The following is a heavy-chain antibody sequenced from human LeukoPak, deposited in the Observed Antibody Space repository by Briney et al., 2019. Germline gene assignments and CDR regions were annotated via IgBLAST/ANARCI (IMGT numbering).Heavy chain of an antibody. D-gene: IGHD1-26*01. Sequence: GGSLRLSCAASGFTLRTDWMSWVRQAPGKGLGWVANINQDGSEIHYVDSVKGRFTISRDNAKNSLYLQMNSLRAEDTAVYYCARDPYSGSYGNYYYYFMDVWGKGTTVTISS. V-gene: IGHV3-7*01. CDR2: INQDGSEI. CDR1: GFTLRTDW. J-gene: IGHJ6*03. CDR3: ARDPYSGSYGNYYYYFMDV.